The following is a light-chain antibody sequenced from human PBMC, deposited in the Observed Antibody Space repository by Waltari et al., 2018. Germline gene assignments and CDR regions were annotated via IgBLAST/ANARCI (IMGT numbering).Light chain of an antibody. J-gene: IGKJ4*01. CDR2: GAS. CDR1: QSVSST. CDR3: QQYYEWPLT. Sequence: EIVMTQSPATLSVSPGERATLSCRASQSVSSTLAWYQQKPGQPPRRPIYGASTRATATPARFSGSGSGTEFTLAISSLQSEDFAVYYCQQYYEWPLTFGGGTKVEIK. V-gene: IGKV3D-15*01.